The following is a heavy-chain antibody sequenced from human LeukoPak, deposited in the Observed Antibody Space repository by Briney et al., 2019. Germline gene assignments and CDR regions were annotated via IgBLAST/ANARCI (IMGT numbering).Heavy chain of an antibody. CDR1: GGSISSYY. V-gene: IGHV4-59*01. CDR3: AGMLLFGELFCLDP. CDR2: IYYSGST. J-gene: IGHJ5*02. Sequence: PSETLSLTCTVSGGSISSYYWSWIRQPPGKGLEWIGYIYYSGSTNYNPSLKSRVTISVDTSKNQFSLKLSSVTAADTAVYYCAGMLLFGELFCLDPWGQGTLVTVSS. D-gene: IGHD3-10*02.